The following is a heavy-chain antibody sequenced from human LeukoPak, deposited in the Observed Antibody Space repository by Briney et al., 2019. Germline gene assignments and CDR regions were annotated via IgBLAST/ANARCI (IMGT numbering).Heavy chain of an antibody. CDR1: GYTFTGYY. D-gene: IGHD6-25*01. CDR3: ARDLGSKVIAAAGRKFVP. Sequence: ASVQVSCKASGYTFTGYYMHWVRQAPGQGLDWMGRINPNSGGTHYAQKLQGRVTLTRDTSISTAYMALSRLRSDDTAVYYCARDLGSKVIAAAGRKFVPWGQRTLVTVSS. J-gene: IGHJ5*02. CDR2: INPNSGGT. V-gene: IGHV1-2*06.